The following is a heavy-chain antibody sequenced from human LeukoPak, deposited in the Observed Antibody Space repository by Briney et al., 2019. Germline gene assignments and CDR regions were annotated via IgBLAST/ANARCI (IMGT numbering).Heavy chain of an antibody. CDR3: ARDWPSGWQQLPDYDAVDI. Sequence: GGSLRLSCAASGFSFSSYAMSWVRQPPGKGLEWVSSFSGGGGDTYYADSVKGRFTISRDNSKNTLCLQMNSLRVEDTAVYYRARDWPSGWQQLPDYDAVDIWGQGTMTVSS. D-gene: IGHD6-13*01. CDR1: GFSFSSYA. J-gene: IGHJ3*02. CDR2: FSGGGGDT. V-gene: IGHV3-23*01.